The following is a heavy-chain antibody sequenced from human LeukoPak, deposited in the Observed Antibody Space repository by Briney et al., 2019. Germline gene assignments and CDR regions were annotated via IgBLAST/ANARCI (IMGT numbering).Heavy chain of an antibody. V-gene: IGHV4-59*01. CDR3: ARGYYDSSGYSNTFDI. D-gene: IGHD3-22*01. CDR1: GGSISSSY. J-gene: IGHJ3*02. Sequence: PSETLSLTCTVSGGSISSSYWSWIRQPRGKGLEWIGYIYYTGSTNYNPSLKSRVTMSVDTSKSQFSLKLTSVTAADTAVYYCARGYYDSSGYSNTFDIWSQGTMVTVSS. CDR2: IYYTGST.